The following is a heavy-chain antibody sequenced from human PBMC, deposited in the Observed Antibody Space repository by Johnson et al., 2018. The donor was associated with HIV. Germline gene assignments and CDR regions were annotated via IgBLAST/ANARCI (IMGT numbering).Heavy chain of an antibody. CDR3: TRTDDTYHYETGGYIDAFDI. V-gene: IGHV3-73*02. CDR1: GFSFSDSA. D-gene: IGHD3-22*01. CDR2: IRSEPNNFAT. J-gene: IGHJ3*02. Sequence: VQLVESGGGLVQPGGSLKLSCAASGFSFSDSALHWVRQASGKGLEWVGRIRSEPNNFATAYAASVKARFTISRDDSKNTALLQMNSLTTEDTAVYYCTRTDDTYHYETGGYIDAFDIWGQGTMVTVSS.